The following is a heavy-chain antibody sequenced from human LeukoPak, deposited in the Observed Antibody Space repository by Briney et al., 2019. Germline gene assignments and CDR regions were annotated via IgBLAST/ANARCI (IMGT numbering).Heavy chain of an antibody. CDR3: ARQGSGPDYYFDY. D-gene: IGHD6-19*01. CDR1: GFTFRNYA. J-gene: IGHJ4*02. Sequence: PGGSLRLSCAASGFTFRNYAMDWVRQGPGKGLEWVAAISGAGATTFYTDSVKGRFTISRDNSKDTLYLQMNSLRAEDTAVYYCARQGSGPDYYFDYWGQGTLATVPS. V-gene: IGHV3-23*01. CDR2: ISGAGATT.